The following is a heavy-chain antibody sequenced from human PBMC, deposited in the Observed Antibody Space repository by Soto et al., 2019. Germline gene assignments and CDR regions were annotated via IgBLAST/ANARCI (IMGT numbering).Heavy chain of an antibody. CDR2: IYSTGSA. CDR1: GGSISGFY. D-gene: IGHD2-21*02. V-gene: IGHV4-4*07. Sequence: QVQLLESGPGLVKPSETLSLTCTVSGGSISGFYWSWIRQPAGKGLEWIGRIYSTGSAAYDPSLQSRVAISLDTSKNQFSLRLSTVTAADTAVYFCVRRSGSCGSDTCSKFDFWGQGALVTVSS. CDR3: VRRSGSCGSDTCSKFDF. J-gene: IGHJ4*02.